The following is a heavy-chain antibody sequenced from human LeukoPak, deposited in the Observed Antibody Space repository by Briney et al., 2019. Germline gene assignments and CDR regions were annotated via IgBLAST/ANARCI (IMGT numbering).Heavy chain of an antibody. CDR2: INPSGGST. CDR1: GYTFTSYY. J-gene: IGHJ5*02. Sequence: GASVKVSCKASGYTFTSYYMHWVRQAPGQGLEWMGIINPSGGSTSYAQKFQGRVTMTRDTSASTVYMELSSLRSEDTAVYYCARDLVTIFGVVPQLGNWFDPWGQGTLVTVSS. D-gene: IGHD3-3*01. V-gene: IGHV1-46*01. CDR3: ARDLVTIFGVVPQLGNWFDP.